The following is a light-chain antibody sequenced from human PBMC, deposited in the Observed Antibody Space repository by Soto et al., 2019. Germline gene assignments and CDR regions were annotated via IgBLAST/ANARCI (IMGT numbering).Light chain of an antibody. CDR2: GAS. V-gene: IGKV3-20*01. J-gene: IGKJ5*01. CDR1: QSVSSSY. Sequence: EIVLTQSPGTLSLSPGERATLSCRASQSVSSSYLAWYQQKPGQAPRLLIYGASSRATGIPDRFRGSGSGTDFTLTISRLEPEDFAVYYCQQYVSSLPITLGQGTRLEIK. CDR3: QQYVSSLPIT.